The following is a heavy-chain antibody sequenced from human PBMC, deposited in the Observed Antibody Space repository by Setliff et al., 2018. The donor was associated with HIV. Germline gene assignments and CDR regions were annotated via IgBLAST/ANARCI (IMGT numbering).Heavy chain of an antibody. CDR2: VTANGAT. CDR1: GDSMTSGSYY. CDR3: SRGSPFDR. Sequence: PSETLSLTCTVSGDSMTSGSYYWTWIRQPAGKRLEWIGRVTANGATEYNPSLQSRVTISVDTSENQFSPKVTSVTAADTATYYCSRGSPFDRWGRGTLVTVSS. V-gene: IGHV4-61*02. J-gene: IGHJ2*01.